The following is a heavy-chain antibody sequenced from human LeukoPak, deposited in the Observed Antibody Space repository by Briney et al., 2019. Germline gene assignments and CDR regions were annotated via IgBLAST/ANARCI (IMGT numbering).Heavy chain of an antibody. D-gene: IGHD6-19*01. CDR2: IWYDGSNK. V-gene: IGHV3-33*01. CDR3: ARDHSSGWYFDY. Sequence: GRSLRLSCAASGFTFSSYGMHWVRQAPDKGLEWVAVIWYDGSNKYYADSVKGRFTISRDNSKNTLYLQMNSLRAEDTAVYYCARDHSSGWYFDYWGQGTLVTVSS. J-gene: IGHJ4*02. CDR1: GFTFSSYG.